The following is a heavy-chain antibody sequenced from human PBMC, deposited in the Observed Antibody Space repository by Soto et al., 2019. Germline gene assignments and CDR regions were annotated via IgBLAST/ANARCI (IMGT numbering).Heavy chain of an antibody. V-gene: IGHV4-38-2*01. Sequence: SETLSLTCAVSGYSLSSGYYWGWIRQAPGKGLEWMGSIYHSGSTYYNPSLKSRVTIAVDTSKNQCSLKLSSVTAADTAVYYCAITPLTSRGNYYSYHGMDVWGQGTTVTVSS. CDR3: AITPLTSRGNYYSYHGMDV. CDR1: GYSLSSGYY. CDR2: IYHSGST. D-gene: IGHD3-16*01. J-gene: IGHJ6*02.